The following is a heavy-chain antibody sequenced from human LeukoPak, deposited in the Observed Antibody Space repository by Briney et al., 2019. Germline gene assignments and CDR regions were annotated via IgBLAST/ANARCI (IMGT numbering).Heavy chain of an antibody. CDR3: ARVQLERRGNWFDP. Sequence: GGSLRLSCAASGFTFSSYETNWVRQAPGKGLEWVSYISSSGSTIYYADSVKGRFTISRDNAKNSLYLQMNSLRAEDTAVYYCARVQLERRGNWFDPWGQGTLVTVSS. V-gene: IGHV3-48*03. CDR2: ISSSGSTI. J-gene: IGHJ5*02. CDR1: GFTFSSYE. D-gene: IGHD1-1*01.